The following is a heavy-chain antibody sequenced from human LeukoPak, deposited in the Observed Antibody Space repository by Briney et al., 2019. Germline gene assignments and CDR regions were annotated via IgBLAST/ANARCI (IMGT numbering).Heavy chain of an antibody. J-gene: IGHJ5*02. CDR1: GGSISSYY. D-gene: IGHD3-16*01. CDR2: IYYSGST. CDR3: ARDRGRVTLTNWFDP. Sequence: SETLSLTCTVSGGSISSYYWSWIRQPPGKGLEWIGYIYYSGSTNYNPSLKSGVTISVDTSKNQFSLKLSSVTAADTAVYYCARDRGRVTLTNWFDPWGQGTLVTVSS. V-gene: IGHV4-59*12.